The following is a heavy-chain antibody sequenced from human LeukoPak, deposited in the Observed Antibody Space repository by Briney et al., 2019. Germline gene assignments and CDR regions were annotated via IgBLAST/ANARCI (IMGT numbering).Heavy chain of an antibody. D-gene: IGHD3-10*02. V-gene: IGHV4-30-4*01. Sequence: WIRQPPGTGLEWLGSVYDSWNNYYNPSLESRITMSVDTSKNQYSLELSSVIAADTAVYYCASYFVGNGGRGYWGQGALVTVSS. CDR2: VYDSWNN. J-gene: IGHJ4*02. CDR3: ASYFVGNGGRGY.